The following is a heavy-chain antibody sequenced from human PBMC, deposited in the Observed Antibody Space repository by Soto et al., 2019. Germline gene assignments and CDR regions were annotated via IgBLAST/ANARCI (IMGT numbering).Heavy chain of an antibody. CDR1: GFTFTTYA. J-gene: IGHJ3*02. D-gene: IGHD4-17*01. Sequence: EVQVLESGGGLVQPGGSLRLSCAASGFTFTTYAMTWVRQAPGKGLEWVSVISSTGGRAYYADFVKGRFTISRDNSKNTVYLQMNSLRAEDTAIYYCAKGGRDYGAYASPDAFDMWGRGTRVTVSS. V-gene: IGHV3-23*01. CDR3: AKGGRDYGAYASPDAFDM. CDR2: ISSTGGRA.